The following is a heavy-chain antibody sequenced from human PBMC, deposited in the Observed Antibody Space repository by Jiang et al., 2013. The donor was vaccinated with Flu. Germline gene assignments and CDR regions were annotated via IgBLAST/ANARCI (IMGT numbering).Heavy chain of an antibody. D-gene: IGHD6-13*01. Sequence: WMGWINPNSGGTNYAQKFQGWVTMTRDTSISTAYMELSRLRSDDTAVYYCARAAAGSYYYYYGMDVWGQGTTVTVSS. CDR2: INPNSGGT. CDR3: ARAAAGSYYYYYGMDV. J-gene: IGHJ6*02. V-gene: IGHV1-2*04.